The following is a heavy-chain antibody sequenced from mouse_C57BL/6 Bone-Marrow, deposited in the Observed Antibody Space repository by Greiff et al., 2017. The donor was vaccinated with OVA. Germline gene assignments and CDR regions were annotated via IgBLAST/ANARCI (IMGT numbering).Heavy chain of an antibody. CDR1: GFTFSDYY. Sequence: EVQRVESGGGLVQPGGSLKLSCAASGFTFSDYYMYWVRQTPEKRLEWVAYISNGGGSTYYPDTVKGRFTISRDNAKNTLYLQMSRLKSEDTAMYYCARQGGGNYDAWFAYWGQGTLVTVSA. V-gene: IGHV5-12*01. D-gene: IGHD2-1*01. CDR2: ISNGGGST. J-gene: IGHJ3*01. CDR3: ARQGGGNYDAWFAY.